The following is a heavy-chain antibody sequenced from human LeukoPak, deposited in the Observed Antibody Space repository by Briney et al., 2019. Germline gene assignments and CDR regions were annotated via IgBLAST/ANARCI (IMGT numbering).Heavy chain of an antibody. J-gene: IGHJ2*01. CDR3: AREWDRLGYFDL. D-gene: IGHD1-26*01. CDR2: ISSSGSTI. V-gene: IGHV3-11*01. Sequence: GGSLRLSCAASGFTFSDYYMSWIRQAPGKRLEWVSYISSSGSTIYYADSVKGRFTISRDNAKNALYLQMNSLRVEDTAVYYCAREWDRLGYFDLWGRGTLITVSS. CDR1: GFTFSDYY.